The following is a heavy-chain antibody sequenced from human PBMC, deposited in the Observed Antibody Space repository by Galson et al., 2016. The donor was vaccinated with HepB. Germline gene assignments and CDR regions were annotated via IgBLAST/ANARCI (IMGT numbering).Heavy chain of an antibody. CDR1: GFIFSSYN. Sequence: SLRLSCAASGFIFSSYNMNWVRQAPGKGLEWVSSISSSGRYIYYADSVKGRFTISRDNAENSLYLQMNSLRAEDTAVYYCAREVPAACNFDYWGQGILVTVSS. CDR2: ISSSGRYI. D-gene: IGHD2-2*01. CDR3: AREVPAACNFDY. J-gene: IGHJ4*02. V-gene: IGHV3-21*01.